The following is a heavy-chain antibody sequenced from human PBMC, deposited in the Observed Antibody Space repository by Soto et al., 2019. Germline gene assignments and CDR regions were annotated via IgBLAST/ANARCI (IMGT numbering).Heavy chain of an antibody. Sequence: GGSLRLSCAASGFTFSSYAMHWVRQAPGKGLEWVAVISYDGSNKYYADSVKGRFTISRDNSKNTLYLQMNSLRAEDTAVYYCARGGEPNWYFDLWGRGTLVTVSS. CDR1: GFTFSSYA. CDR2: ISYDGSNK. J-gene: IGHJ2*01. V-gene: IGHV3-30*04. CDR3: ARGGEPNWYFDL. D-gene: IGHD3-16*01.